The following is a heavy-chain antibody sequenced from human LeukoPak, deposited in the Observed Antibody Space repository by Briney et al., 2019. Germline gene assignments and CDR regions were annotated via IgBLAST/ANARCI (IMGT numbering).Heavy chain of an antibody. V-gene: IGHV1-69*02. D-gene: IGHD3-22*01. Sequence: SVKVSCKASGGTFSSYTISWVRQAPGQGLEWMGRITPILGIANYAQKFQGRVTITADKSTSTAYMELSSLRSEDTAVYYCAKYYYDSSGYGYVWWYFDLWGRGTLVTVSS. CDR3: AKYYYDSSGYGYVWWYFDL. CDR1: GGTFSSYT. J-gene: IGHJ2*01. CDR2: ITPILGIA.